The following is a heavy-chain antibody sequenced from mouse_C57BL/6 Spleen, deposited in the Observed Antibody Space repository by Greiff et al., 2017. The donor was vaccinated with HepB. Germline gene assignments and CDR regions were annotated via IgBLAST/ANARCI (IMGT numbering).Heavy chain of an antibody. CDR3: ARGPIYYGYDEGAFDV. J-gene: IGHJ1*03. CDR2: INYDGSST. Sequence: EVKLVESEGGLVQPGSSMKLSCTASGFTFSDYYMAWVRQVPEKGLEWVANINYDGSSTYYLDSLKSRFIISRDNAKNILYLQMSSLKSEDTATYYCARGPIYYGYDEGAFDVWGTGTTVTVSS. D-gene: IGHD2-2*01. V-gene: IGHV5-16*01. CDR1: GFTFSDYY.